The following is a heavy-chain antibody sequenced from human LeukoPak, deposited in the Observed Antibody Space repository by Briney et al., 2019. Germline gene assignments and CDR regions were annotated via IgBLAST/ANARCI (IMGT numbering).Heavy chain of an antibody. J-gene: IGHJ4*02. CDR2: ISASGGGT. Sequence: PGGSLRLSCAASGFSFSSHSMTWVRQAPGGGLEWLSSISASGGGTYYADSVKGRFTISRDNSKTTLYLQLNSLRAEDTAIYYCAARMGVILIDWGQGTPVTVSS. CDR1: GFSFSSHS. V-gene: IGHV3-23*01. D-gene: IGHD3-16*01. CDR3: AARMGVILID.